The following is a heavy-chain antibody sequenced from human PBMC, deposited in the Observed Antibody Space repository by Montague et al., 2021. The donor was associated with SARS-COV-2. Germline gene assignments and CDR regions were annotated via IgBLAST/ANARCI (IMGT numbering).Heavy chain of an antibody. V-gene: IGHV3-9*01. CDR1: GFTFGDHA. CDR2: ISWNSGSI. CDR3: AKDYDYYDSSGYYDY. J-gene: IGHJ4*02. Sequence: SLRLSCAASGFTFGDHAMHWVRQAPGKGLEWVSGISWNSGSIGYADSVKGRFTISRDNAKNSLYLQMNSLRAEDTALYYCAKDYDYYDSSGYYDYWGQGTLVTVSS. D-gene: IGHD3-22*01.